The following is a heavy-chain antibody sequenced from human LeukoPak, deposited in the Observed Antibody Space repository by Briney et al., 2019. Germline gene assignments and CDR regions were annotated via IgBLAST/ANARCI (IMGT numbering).Heavy chain of an antibody. V-gene: IGHV1-2*02. J-gene: IGHJ6*02. D-gene: IGHD5-12*01. CDR2: INPNSGGT. CDR3: ARGRSGGYDYYYYYYGMDV. CDR1: GGTFTGYF. Sequence: ASVKVSCKASGGTFTGYFMHWVRQAPGQGLEWMGWINPNSGGTNFAQKFQGRVTMTRDTSISTAYMELSRLRSDDTAVYYCARGRSGGYDYYYYYYGMDVWGQGTTVTVSS.